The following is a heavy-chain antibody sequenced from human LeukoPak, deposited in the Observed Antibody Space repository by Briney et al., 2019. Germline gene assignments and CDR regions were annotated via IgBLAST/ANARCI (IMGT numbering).Heavy chain of an antibody. J-gene: IGHJ4*02. V-gene: IGHV4-4*02. CDR1: GDSISSSNW. CDR2: INHSGST. CDR3: ASSTGIAARRRDIVATD. Sequence: PSETLPLTCAVSGDSISSSNWWSWGRQSPGKGLEWIGEINHSGSTNYNPSLKSRVTISVDTSKNQFSLKLSSVTAADTAVYYCASSTGIAARRRDIVATDWGQGTLVTVSS. D-gene: IGHD5-12*01.